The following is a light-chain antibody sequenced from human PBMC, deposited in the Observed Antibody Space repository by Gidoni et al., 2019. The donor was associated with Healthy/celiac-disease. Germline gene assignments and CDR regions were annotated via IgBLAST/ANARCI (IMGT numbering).Light chain of an antibody. V-gene: IGKV3-11*01. CDR3: QQRSNWPPL. CDR2: DAS. Sequence: EIVLTQSPATLSLSPGERATLSCRASQSVRSYLAWYQQKPGQAPRLLIYDASNRATGIPARFRGRGSGTYFTLTISSLEPEDFAVYYCQQRSNWPPLFGGGTKVEIK. J-gene: IGKJ4*01. CDR1: QSVRSY.